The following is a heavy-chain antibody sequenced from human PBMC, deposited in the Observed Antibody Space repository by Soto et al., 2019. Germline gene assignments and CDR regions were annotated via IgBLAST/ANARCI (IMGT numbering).Heavy chain of an antibody. Sequence: SETLSLSCTVSGGSISSGGYYWSWIRQPPGKGLEWIGYVYYSGSTNYNPSLESRVTISVDTSKNQFSLKLSSVTAADTAVYYCARATYYYDRSGYLYNFDYWGQGTLVTVSS. CDR2: VYYSGST. D-gene: IGHD3-22*01. V-gene: IGHV4-61*08. CDR1: GGSISSGGYY. CDR3: ARATYYYDRSGYLYNFDY. J-gene: IGHJ4*02.